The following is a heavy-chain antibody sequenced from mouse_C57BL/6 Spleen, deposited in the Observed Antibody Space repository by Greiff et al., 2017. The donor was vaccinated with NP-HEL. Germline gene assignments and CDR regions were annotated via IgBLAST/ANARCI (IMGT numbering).Heavy chain of an antibody. CDR1: GYTFTSYT. CDR3: ASYGPFAY. J-gene: IGHJ3*01. CDR2: INPSSGYT. V-gene: IGHV1-4*01. Sequence: VQLQQSGAELARPGASVTMSCKASGYTFTSYTMHWVKQRPGQGLEWIGYINPSSGYTKYNQKFKDKATLTADKSSSTAYMQLSSLTSEDSAVYYCASYGPFAYWGQGTLVTVSA. D-gene: IGHD1-2*01.